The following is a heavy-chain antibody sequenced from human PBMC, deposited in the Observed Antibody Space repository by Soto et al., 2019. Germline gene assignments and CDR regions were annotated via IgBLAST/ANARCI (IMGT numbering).Heavy chain of an antibody. CDR3: VRGGEPLGYYGLDV. CDR1: GGSVRSGNHF. CDR2: MYYTGVT. D-gene: IGHD3-10*01. Sequence: SETLSLTCSVSGGSVRSGNHFWNWIRQPPGRRLEWLGYMYYTGVTNYNPSLKSRVSMSVDTSKNQFSLKLTSLTAADTAVYYCVRGGEPLGYYGLDVWGQGITVTVSS. J-gene: IGHJ6*02. V-gene: IGHV4-61*01.